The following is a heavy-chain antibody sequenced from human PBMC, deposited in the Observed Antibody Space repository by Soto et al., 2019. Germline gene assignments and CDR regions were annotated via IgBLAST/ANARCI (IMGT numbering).Heavy chain of an antibody. V-gene: IGHV4-31*03. CDR1: GGSISSGGYY. CDR3: ARGEVIQYCSSTSCYVEAFDI. D-gene: IGHD2-2*01. J-gene: IGHJ3*02. CDR2: IYYSGST. Sequence: SETLSLTCTVSGGSISSGGYYWSWIRQHPGKGLEWIGYIYYSGSTYYNPSLKSRVTISVDTSKNQFSLKLSSVTAADTAVYYCARGEVIQYCSSTSCYVEAFDIWGQGTMVTVSS.